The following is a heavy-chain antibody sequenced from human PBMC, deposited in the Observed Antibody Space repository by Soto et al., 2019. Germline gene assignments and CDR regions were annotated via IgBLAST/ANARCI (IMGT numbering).Heavy chain of an antibody. CDR3: ARGPTDYYDNSGNYFLDY. CDR1: GYTFTTYG. CDR2: ISTYNGNT. J-gene: IGHJ4*02. Sequence: QVQLVQSGAEVKKPGASVKVSCKASGYTFTTYGMSWVRQAPGQGLDWMGWISTYNGNTKYAERLQGRVTMTTDTTTSTAYMELRSLRSDDTAVYCCARGPTDYYDNSGNYFLDYWGQGTLLTVS. V-gene: IGHV1-18*01. D-gene: IGHD3-22*01.